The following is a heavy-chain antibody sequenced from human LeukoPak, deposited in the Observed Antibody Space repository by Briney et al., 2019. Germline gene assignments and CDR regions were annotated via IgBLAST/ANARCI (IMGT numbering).Heavy chain of an antibody. J-gene: IGHJ4*02. CDR3: AISYVSSTSFLFDY. CDR1: GYSFTSYW. V-gene: IGHV5-51*01. D-gene: IGHD2-2*01. CDR2: IYPGDSDT. Sequence: GESLKISCEGSGYSFTSYWIGWVRQMRGKGLEWMGIIYPGDSDTRYSPSFQGQVTISADKSISTAYLQWSSLKASDTAMYYCAISYVSSTSFLFDYWGQGTLVTVSS.